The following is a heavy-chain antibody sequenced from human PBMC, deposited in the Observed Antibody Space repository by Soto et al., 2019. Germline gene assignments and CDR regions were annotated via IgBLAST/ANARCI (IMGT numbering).Heavy chain of an antibody. CDR2: IIPIFGIA. CDR1: GGTFSSYA. Sequence: ASVKVSCKASGGTFSSYAISWVRQAPGQGLEWMGGIIPIFGIANYAQKFQGRVTITADKSTSTAYMELSSLRSEDTAVYYGARDSNNWDFDLWGRGTLVTVSS. D-gene: IGHD2-8*01. V-gene: IGHV1-69*10. CDR3: ARDSNNWDFDL. J-gene: IGHJ2*01.